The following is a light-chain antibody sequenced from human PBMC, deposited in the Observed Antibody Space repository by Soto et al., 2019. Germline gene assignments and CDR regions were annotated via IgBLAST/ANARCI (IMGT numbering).Light chain of an antibody. CDR1: ALPKQY. CDR2: KDS. V-gene: IGLV3-25*02. CDR3: QSADSSGTYV. Sequence: SYELTQPPSVSVSPGQTARITCSGDALPKQYAYWYQQKPGQAPVLVIYKDSERPSGIPERFSGSSSGTTVTLTISGVQAEDEADNYCQSADSSGTYVFGTGTKVNVL. J-gene: IGLJ1*01.